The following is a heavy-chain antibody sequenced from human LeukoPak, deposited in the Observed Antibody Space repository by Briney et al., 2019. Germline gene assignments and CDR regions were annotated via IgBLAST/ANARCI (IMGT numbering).Heavy chain of an antibody. CDR2: IRGSGGVT. V-gene: IGHV3-23*01. D-gene: IGHD6-13*01. Sequence: GGSLRLSCAVSGFTFSSYAMSWVRQAPGKWLEWVSTIRGSGGVTNHADSVKGRFTISRDNSKNTLSLQMNSLRAEDTAVYYCAKGDSSSWYSPFDYWGQGTLVTVSS. J-gene: IGHJ4*02. CDR3: AKGDSSSWYSPFDY. CDR1: GFTFSSYA.